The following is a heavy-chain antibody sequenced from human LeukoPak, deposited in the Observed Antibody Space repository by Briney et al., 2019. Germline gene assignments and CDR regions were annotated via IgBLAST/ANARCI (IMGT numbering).Heavy chain of an antibody. J-gene: IGHJ4*02. Sequence: PSETLSLTCTVSGGSISSHYWSWIRQPSGKGLEWIGYIYYSGSTNYNPSLKSRVTISVDTSKNQFSLKLSSVTAADTAVYYCASQYSGSYYFDYWGQGTLVTVSS. V-gene: IGHV4-59*11. CDR2: IYYSGST. D-gene: IGHD1-26*01. CDR3: ASQYSGSYYFDY. CDR1: GGSISSHY.